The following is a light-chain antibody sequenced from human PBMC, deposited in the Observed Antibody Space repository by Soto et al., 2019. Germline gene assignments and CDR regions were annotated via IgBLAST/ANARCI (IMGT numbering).Light chain of an antibody. V-gene: IGKV3-15*01. Sequence: EIVLTQSPGTLSLSPGERATLSCRADQSISSTLAWYQQKAGQGPRLLIYDASTRATGIPARFSGSGSGTEFNLTISSLQSEDFAVYDCQQYNNWPSFGQGTKVDI. CDR1: QSISST. CDR2: DAS. J-gene: IGKJ1*01. CDR3: QQYNNWPS.